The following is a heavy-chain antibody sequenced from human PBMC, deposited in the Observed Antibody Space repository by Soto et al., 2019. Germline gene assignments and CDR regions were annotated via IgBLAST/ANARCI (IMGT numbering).Heavy chain of an antibody. J-gene: IGHJ4*02. CDR1: GFTFSSYW. Sequence: GGSLRLSCAASGFTFSSYWMHWVRQAPGKGLVWVARMNSDGSSTSYADSVKGRFTFSRDNAKNTLYLQMNSLRAEDTAVYYCARETTATAFDCWGQGA. D-gene: IGHD1-26*01. CDR3: ARETTATAFDC. CDR2: MNSDGSST. V-gene: IGHV3-74*01.